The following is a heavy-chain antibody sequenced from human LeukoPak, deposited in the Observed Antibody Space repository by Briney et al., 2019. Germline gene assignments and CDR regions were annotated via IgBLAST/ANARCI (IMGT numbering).Heavy chain of an antibody. V-gene: IGHV3-23*01. CDR2: ISGSGGST. Sequence: PGASLRLSCAASGFTFSSYAMSWVRQAPGKGLEWVSAISGSGGSTYYADSVKGRFIISRDNSKNTLYLQMNSLRAEDTAVYYCAKDQYDYVWGSYRFHFGYWGQGTLVTVSS. J-gene: IGHJ4*02. CDR3: AKDQYDYVWGSYRFHFGY. CDR1: GFTFSSYA. D-gene: IGHD3-16*02.